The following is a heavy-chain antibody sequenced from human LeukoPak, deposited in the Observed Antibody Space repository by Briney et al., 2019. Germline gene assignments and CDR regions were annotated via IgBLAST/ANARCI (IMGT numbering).Heavy chain of an antibody. J-gene: IGHJ4*02. Sequence: PSETLSLTCTVSGGSISSGSYYWSWIRQPAGKGLEWIGRIYTSGSTNYNPSLKSRVTILVDTSKNQFSLKLSSVTAADTAVYYCARGRGWNYVVDYWGQGTLVTVSS. CDR1: GGSISSGSYY. CDR2: IYTSGST. D-gene: IGHD1-7*01. V-gene: IGHV4-61*02. CDR3: ARGRGWNYVVDY.